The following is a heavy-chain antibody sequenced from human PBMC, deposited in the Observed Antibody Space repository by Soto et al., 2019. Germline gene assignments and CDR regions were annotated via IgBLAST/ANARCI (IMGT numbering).Heavy chain of an antibody. D-gene: IGHD3-3*01. CDR3: ARDQSGSITIFGVVTHYYYYYYGMDV. V-gene: IGHV1-18*04. J-gene: IGHJ6*02. CDR1: GYTFTSYG. Sequence: ASVKVSCKASGYTFTSYGISWVRQAPGQVLEWMGWISAYNGNTKYAQKLQGRVTMTTDTSTSTAYMELRSLRSDDTAVYYCARDQSGSITIFGVVTHYYYYYYGMDVWGQGTTVTVSS. CDR2: ISAYNGNT.